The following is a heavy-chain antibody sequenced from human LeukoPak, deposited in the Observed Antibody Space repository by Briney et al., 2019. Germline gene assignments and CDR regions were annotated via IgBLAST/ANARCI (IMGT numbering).Heavy chain of an antibody. V-gene: IGHV3-30-3*01. J-gene: IGHJ4*02. CDR3: ARDTWALKRGYSYGYVGYFDY. D-gene: IGHD5-18*01. CDR1: GFTFSSYA. CDR2: ISHDGSNK. Sequence: GGSLRLSCAASGFTFSSYAMHWVRQAPGKGLGWVAVISHDGSNKYYADSVKGRFTISRDNSKNTLYLQMNSLRAEDTAVYYCARDTWALKRGYSYGYVGYFDYWGQGTLVTVSS.